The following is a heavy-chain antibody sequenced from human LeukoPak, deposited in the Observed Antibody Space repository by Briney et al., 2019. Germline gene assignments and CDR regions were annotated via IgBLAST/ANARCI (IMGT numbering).Heavy chain of an antibody. CDR2: ISAYNGNR. CDR1: GYTFTSYG. D-gene: IGHD3-16*01. J-gene: IGHJ4*02. Sequence: ASVKVSCKASGYTFTSYGISWVRQAPGQGLEWMGWISAYNGNRNYAQKLQGRATMTTDTSTSTAYMELRSLRSDDTAVYYCARKALNLGALGYWGQGTLVTVSS. V-gene: IGHV1-18*01. CDR3: ARKALNLGALGY.